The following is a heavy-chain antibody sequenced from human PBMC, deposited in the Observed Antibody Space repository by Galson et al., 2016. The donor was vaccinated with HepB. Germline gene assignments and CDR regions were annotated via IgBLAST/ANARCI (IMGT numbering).Heavy chain of an antibody. Sequence: SVKVSCKASGFTFSSYGISWVRQAPGQGLEWLGWINARKGNTDYAQKFEGRVIMTTDTSTNSAYMELRSLKPDDTAVYYCARDVLTMRGYPDFDYWGQGTLVTVSS. D-gene: IGHD3-3*01. V-gene: IGHV1-18*01. J-gene: IGHJ4*02. CDR1: GFTFSSYG. CDR3: ARDVLTMRGYPDFDY. CDR2: INARKGNT.